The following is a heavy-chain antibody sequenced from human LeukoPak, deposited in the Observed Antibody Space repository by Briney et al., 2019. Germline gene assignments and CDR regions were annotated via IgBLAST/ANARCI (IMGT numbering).Heavy chain of an antibody. D-gene: IGHD3-16*01. V-gene: IGHV4-39*07. Sequence: SETLSLTCTVSGGSISSSSYYWGWIRQPPGKGLEWIGSIYYNGNTYYNSSLKSRVTISVDTSKNQFSLRLSCVNAADTAVYYCTRGAGWLIDYWGQGILVTVSS. J-gene: IGHJ4*02. CDR1: GGSISSSSYY. CDR2: IYYNGNT. CDR3: TRGAGWLIDY.